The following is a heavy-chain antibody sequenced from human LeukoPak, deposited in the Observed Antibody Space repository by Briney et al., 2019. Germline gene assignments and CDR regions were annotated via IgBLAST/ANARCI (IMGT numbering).Heavy chain of an antibody. D-gene: IGHD3-3*01. CDR3: AREPLRYYDFWSGQTPDYYYMDV. CDR2: INPNSGGT. V-gene: IGHV1-2*02. J-gene: IGHJ6*03. CDR1: GYTFTGYY. Sequence: ASVKVSCKASGYTFTGYYMHWVRQAPGQGLEWMGWINPNSGGTNYAQKFQGRVTMTRDTSISTAYMELSRLRSDDTAVYYCAREPLRYYDFWSGQTPDYYYMDVWGKGTTVTVSS.